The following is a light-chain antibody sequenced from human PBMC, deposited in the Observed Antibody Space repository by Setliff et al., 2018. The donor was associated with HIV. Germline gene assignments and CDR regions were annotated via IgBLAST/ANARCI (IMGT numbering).Light chain of an antibody. V-gene: IGLV2-18*02. CDR1: SSDVGSYNC. Sequence: QSALAQPPSVSGSPGQSVTISCTGTSSDVGSYNCVSWYQQPPGTAPKLIIYEVNNRPSGVPDRFSGSKSGNTASLTISGPQAEDEADYYCSSCSTSSTLVFGGGTKVTVL. J-gene: IGLJ2*01. CDR2: EVN. CDR3: SSCSTSSTLV.